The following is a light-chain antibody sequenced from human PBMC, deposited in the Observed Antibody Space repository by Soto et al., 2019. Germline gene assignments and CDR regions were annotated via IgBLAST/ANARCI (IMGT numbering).Light chain of an antibody. CDR3: QKYDSAPLS. J-gene: IGKJ4*01. Sequence: DIQMTQSPSSLSASVGDRVTVTCRASQDISRYLAWYQQKPGQVPELLIYAASTLHSGVSSRFSGSGSGTHFTLTITSLQPEVVATYYCQKYDSAPLSFGGGTKVDIK. V-gene: IGKV1-27*01. CDR1: QDISRY. CDR2: AAS.